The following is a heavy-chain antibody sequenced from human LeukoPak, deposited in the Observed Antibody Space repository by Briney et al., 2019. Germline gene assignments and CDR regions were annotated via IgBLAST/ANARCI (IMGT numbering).Heavy chain of an antibody. CDR1: GFTFSSYA. V-gene: IGHV3-23*01. CDR2: ITGDGDTT. CDR3: AKRGAGGKLFDY. D-gene: IGHD6-13*01. J-gene: IGHJ4*02. Sequence: GGSLRLSCTASGFTFSSYAVSWVRQAPGKGLEWVSAITGDGDTTYYADSVRGRFTISRDNSKNTLYLQVNSLRAEDTAVYYCAKRGAGGKLFDYWGQGTLVTVSS.